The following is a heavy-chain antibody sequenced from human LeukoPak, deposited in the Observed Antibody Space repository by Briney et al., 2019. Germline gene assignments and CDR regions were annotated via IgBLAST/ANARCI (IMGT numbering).Heavy chain of an antibody. Sequence: SETLSLTCTVSGGSISSSSYYWGWIRQPPGKGLEWIGSIYYSGSTYYNPSLKSLVTISVDTSKNRFSLKLSSVTAADTAVYYCARLSRLFYYDSSGYFDYWGQGTLVTVSS. V-gene: IGHV4-39*01. CDR3: ARLSRLFYYDSSGYFDY. CDR1: GGSISSSSYY. D-gene: IGHD3-22*01. CDR2: IYYSGST. J-gene: IGHJ4*02.